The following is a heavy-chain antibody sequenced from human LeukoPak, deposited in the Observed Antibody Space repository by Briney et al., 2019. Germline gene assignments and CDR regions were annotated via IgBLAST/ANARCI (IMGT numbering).Heavy chain of an antibody. CDR3: ASSILEWLGEVYYYYYMDV. CDR1: GYTFTSYY. Sequence: ASVKVSCKASGYTFTSYYMHWVRQAPGQGLEWMGIINPSGGSTSYAQKFQGRVTMTRDTSTSTVYMELSSLRSEDTAVYYCASSILEWLGEVYYYYYMDVWGKGTTVTVSS. D-gene: IGHD3-3*01. V-gene: IGHV1-46*01. J-gene: IGHJ6*03. CDR2: INPSGGST.